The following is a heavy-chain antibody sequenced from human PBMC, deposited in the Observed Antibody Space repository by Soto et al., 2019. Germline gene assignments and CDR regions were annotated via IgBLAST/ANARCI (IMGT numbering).Heavy chain of an antibody. CDR3: ATHTYYYDSSGYSLAV. Sequence: GGSLRLSCAASGFTFSSYAMSWVRQAPGKGLEWVSAISGSGGSTYYADSVKGRFTISRDNSKNTLYLQMNSLRAEDTAVYYCATHTYYYDSSGYSLAVWGQGTMVTVSS. V-gene: IGHV3-23*01. CDR2: ISGSGGST. D-gene: IGHD3-22*01. CDR1: GFTFSSYA. J-gene: IGHJ3*01.